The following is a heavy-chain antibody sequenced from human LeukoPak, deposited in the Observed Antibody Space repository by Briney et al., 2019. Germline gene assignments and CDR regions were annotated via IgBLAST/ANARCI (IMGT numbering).Heavy chain of an antibody. Sequence: PGGSLRLSCAASGFTFSTYAMSWVRQAPGKGLEWVSVISGSGSSTYYADSVKGRFTISRDNSKNTLYLQMNSLRAEDTAVYYCAKGIVGATRKINFFDYWGQGTLVTVSS. CDR3: AKGIVGATRKINFFDY. V-gene: IGHV3-23*01. CDR2: ISGSGSST. CDR1: GFTFSTYA. J-gene: IGHJ4*02. D-gene: IGHD1-26*01.